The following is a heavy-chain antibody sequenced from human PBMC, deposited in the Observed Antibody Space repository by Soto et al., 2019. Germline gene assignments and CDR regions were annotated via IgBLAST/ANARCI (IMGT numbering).Heavy chain of an antibody. CDR1: GFTFSSSA. J-gene: IGHJ6*02. V-gene: IGHV3-23*01. D-gene: IGHD3-16*01. CDR2: ISGSGGST. CDR3: AKGHAPISSLRPTSSYYYYYGMDV. Sequence: HPGGSLRLSCAASGFTFSSSAMSWVLQAPGKGLEWVSAISGSGGSTYYADSVKGRFTISRDNSKNTLYLQMNSLRAEDTAVYYCAKGHAPISSLRPTSSYYYYYGMDVWGQGTTVTVSS.